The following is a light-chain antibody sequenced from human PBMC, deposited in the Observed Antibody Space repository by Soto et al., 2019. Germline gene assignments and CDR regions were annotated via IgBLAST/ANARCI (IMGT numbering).Light chain of an antibody. Sequence: ETPMTQSPATLSVSPGEGATLSCRASQSVSSKLAWYQQKPGQAPRLLIYGASTRATGIPARFSGSGSGTEFTLTISSLQSEDFAVYYCQQYNNWPPITFGQGTRLEIK. V-gene: IGKV3D-15*01. CDR3: QQYNNWPPIT. J-gene: IGKJ5*01. CDR1: QSVSSK. CDR2: GAS.